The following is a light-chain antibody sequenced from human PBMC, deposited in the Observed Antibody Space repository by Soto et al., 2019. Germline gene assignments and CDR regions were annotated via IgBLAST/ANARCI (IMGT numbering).Light chain of an antibody. CDR1: QTISSW. Sequence: IKVSISPSTLSVTIGDRVTITCRASQTISSWLAWYQQKPGKAPKLLIYKASTLKSGVPSRFSGSGSGTEFTLTISSLQPDDFATYYCQHYNSYSEAFGQGSMVDVK. CDR3: QHYNSYSEA. CDR2: KAS. J-gene: IGKJ1*01. V-gene: IGKV1-5*03.